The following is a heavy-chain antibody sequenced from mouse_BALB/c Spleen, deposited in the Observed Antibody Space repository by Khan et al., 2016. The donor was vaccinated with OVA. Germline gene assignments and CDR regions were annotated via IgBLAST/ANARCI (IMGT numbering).Heavy chain of an antibody. CDR2: INTYTGEP. J-gene: IGHJ4*01. V-gene: IGHV9-3-1*01. CDR3: ARPPYVSYVMVY. CDR1: GYTFRSFG. D-gene: IGHD1-1*01. Sequence: QIQLVQSGPELKKPGETVKISCKASGYTFRSFGMNWVKQAPGKGLKWMGWINTYTGEPTYADDFKGRYVFSLETSARTAYLQINNLKNEDTATYFCARPPYVSYVMVYWGQGTSVTVSS.